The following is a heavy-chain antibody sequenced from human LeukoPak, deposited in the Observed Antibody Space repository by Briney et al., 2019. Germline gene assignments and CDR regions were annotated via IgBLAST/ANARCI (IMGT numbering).Heavy chain of an antibody. Sequence: GGSLRLSCAASGFTFSSYGMHWVRQAPGKGLEWVAVISYDGSNKYYADSVKGRFTISRDNSKNTLYLQMNSLRAEDTAVYYCAKGDFDSLTPNWFDPWGQGTLVTVSS. CDR3: AKGDFDSLTPNWFDP. J-gene: IGHJ5*02. D-gene: IGHD3-9*01. CDR1: GFTFSSYG. V-gene: IGHV3-30*18. CDR2: ISYDGSNK.